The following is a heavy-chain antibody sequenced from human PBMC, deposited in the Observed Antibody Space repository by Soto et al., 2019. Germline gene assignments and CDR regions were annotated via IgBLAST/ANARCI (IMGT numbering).Heavy chain of an antibody. V-gene: IGHV4-4*07. Sequence: PSESLSLTCTVSGGSISSYYCSCIRQPAGKGLEWIGRIYTSGSTNYTPPLKSRVTMSVDTCKNQFSLKLSSVTAADTAVYYRARASGRGSYYAQFENWGPGTLVTVSS. J-gene: IGHJ1*01. D-gene: IGHD1-26*01. CDR3: ARASGRGSYYAQFEN. CDR1: GGSISSYY. CDR2: IYTSGST.